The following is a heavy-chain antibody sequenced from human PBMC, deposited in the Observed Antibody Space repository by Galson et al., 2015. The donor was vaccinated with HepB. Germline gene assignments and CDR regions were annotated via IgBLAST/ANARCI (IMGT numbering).Heavy chain of an antibody. D-gene: IGHD3-22*01. CDR3: AKVIAVVVLYGMDV. V-gene: IGHV3-23*01. CDR2: ISGSGGST. CDR1: GFTFSSYA. Sequence: SLRLSCAASGFTFSSYAMSWVRQAPGKGLEWVSAISGSGGSTYYADSVKGRFTISRDNSKNTLYLQMNSLRAEDTAVYYCAKVIAVVVLYGMDVWGQGTTVTVSS. J-gene: IGHJ6*02.